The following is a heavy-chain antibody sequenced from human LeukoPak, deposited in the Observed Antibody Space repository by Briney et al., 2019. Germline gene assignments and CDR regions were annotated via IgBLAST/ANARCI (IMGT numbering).Heavy chain of an antibody. V-gene: IGHV3-23*01. CDR3: AKGPYDSSGYYSDWYFDL. CDR1: GFTFSSYA. Sequence: PGGSLRLSCAASGFTFSSYAMSWVRQAPGKGLEWVSAISGSGGSTYYADSVKGRFTISRDNSKDTLYLQMNSLRAEDTAVYYCAKGPYDSSGYYSDWYFDLWGRGTLVTVSS. D-gene: IGHD3-22*01. CDR2: ISGSGGST. J-gene: IGHJ2*01.